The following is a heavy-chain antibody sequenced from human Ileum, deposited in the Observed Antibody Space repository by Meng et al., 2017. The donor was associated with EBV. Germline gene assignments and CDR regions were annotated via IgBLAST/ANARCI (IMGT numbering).Heavy chain of an antibody. D-gene: IGHD3-10*01. CDR3: ARSSPIVRGLDY. CDR1: GDSVSGSDW. J-gene: IGHJ4*02. Sequence: VQLQESGPGLVKPSGTLSPTFAVSGDSVSGSDWWSWVRQPPGKGLEWIGEVYHDGATNYHPSLKSRVTISLDKSKNEVNLHLNSLSAADTAVYFCARSSPIVRGLDYWGQGTLVTVSS. CDR2: VYHDGAT. V-gene: IGHV4-4*02.